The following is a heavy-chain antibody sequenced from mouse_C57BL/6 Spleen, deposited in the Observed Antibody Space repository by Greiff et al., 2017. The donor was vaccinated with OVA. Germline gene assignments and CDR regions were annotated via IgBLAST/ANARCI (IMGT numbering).Heavy chain of an antibody. CDR2: IRNKANGYTT. J-gene: IGHJ2*01. CDR3: ARYTYYGSSYDY. D-gene: IGHD1-1*01. V-gene: IGHV7-3*01. Sequence: DVKLVESGGGLVQPGGSLSLSCAASGFTFTDYYMSWVRQPPGKALEWLGFIRNKANGYTTEYSASVKGRFTISRDNSQSILYLQMNALRAEDSATYYCARYTYYGSSYDYWGQGTTLTVSS. CDR1: GFTFTDYY.